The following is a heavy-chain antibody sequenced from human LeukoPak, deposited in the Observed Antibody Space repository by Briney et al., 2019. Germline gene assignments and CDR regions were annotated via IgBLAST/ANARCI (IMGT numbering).Heavy chain of an antibody. CDR1: GGSLSNYY. Sequence: SETLSLTCTVSGGSLSNYYWTWIRRPAGKGLEWIGHVYTSGTTKYNPSLKSRVTMSVDTSKNQFSLKLSSVTAADTAVYYCARYYSYSGSYYLDVWGQGTTVTVSS. CDR3: ARYYSYSGSYYLDV. V-gene: IGHV4-4*07. J-gene: IGHJ6*02. CDR2: VYTSGTT. D-gene: IGHD3-10*01.